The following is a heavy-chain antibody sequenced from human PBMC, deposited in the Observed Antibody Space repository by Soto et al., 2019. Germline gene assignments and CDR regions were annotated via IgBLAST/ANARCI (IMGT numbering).Heavy chain of an antibody. CDR1: GYSFTSYW. J-gene: IGHJ4*02. D-gene: IGHD3-9*01. Sequence: LGESLKISCKGSGYSFTSYWISWVRQMPGKGLEWMGRIDPRDSYTNYSPSFQGHVTISADKSISTAYLQWSSLKASDTAMYYCARHGRYFDWLFPYFDYWGQGTLVTVSS. CDR3: ARHGRYFDWLFPYFDY. CDR2: IDPRDSYT. V-gene: IGHV5-10-1*01.